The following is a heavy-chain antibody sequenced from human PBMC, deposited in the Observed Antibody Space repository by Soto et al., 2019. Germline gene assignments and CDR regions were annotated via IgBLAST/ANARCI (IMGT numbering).Heavy chain of an antibody. CDR2: IKSETDGGTT. D-gene: IGHD2-2*01. J-gene: IGHJ4*02. CDR3: ATEGLVIPHYIDY. Sequence: EVRLVESGGGLVKPGGSLRLSCAASGFTFTTAWMTWVRQAPGKGLEWIGRIKSETDGGTTDFAAPLKGRFTISRDDAKNTLYLQMNTLNTEDTAVYYCATEGLVIPHYIDYWGQGALVTVSS. V-gene: IGHV3-15*01. CDR1: GFTFTTAW.